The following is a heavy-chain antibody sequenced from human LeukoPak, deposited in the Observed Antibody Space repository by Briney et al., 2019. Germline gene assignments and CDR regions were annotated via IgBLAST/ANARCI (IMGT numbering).Heavy chain of an antibody. Sequence: SETLSLTCAVSGFSITSSYWSWIRQPPGKGLEWIGYISYRGTTKYNPSLKSRVTISLDTSKNQVSLNLSSVTAADTAVYYCARDPGSCSGGSCSFYWYFDLWGRGTLVTVSS. V-gene: IGHV4-59*01. CDR1: GFSITSSY. CDR3: ARDPGSCSGGSCSFYWYFDL. J-gene: IGHJ2*01. D-gene: IGHD2-15*01. CDR2: ISYRGTT.